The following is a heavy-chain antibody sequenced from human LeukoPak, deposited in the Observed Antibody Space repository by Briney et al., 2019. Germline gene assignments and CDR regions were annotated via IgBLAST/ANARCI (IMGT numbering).Heavy chain of an antibody. D-gene: IGHD3-22*01. CDR3: ARGLMYYDTSGFGDY. CDR2: IYSGGST. CDR1: GFTVSSNY. J-gene: IGHJ4*02. Sequence: GGSLRLSCAASGFTVSSNYMSWVRQAPGKGLEWVSVIYSGGSTYYADSVKGRFTISRDNSKNTLNLQMNSLRAEDTAVYYCARGLMYYDTSGFGDYWGQGTLVTVSS. V-gene: IGHV3-53*01.